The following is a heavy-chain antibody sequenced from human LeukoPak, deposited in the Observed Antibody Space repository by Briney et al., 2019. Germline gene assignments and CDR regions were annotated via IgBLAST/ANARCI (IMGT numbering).Heavy chain of an antibody. Sequence: ASVKVSCKASGYTFTGYYMHWVRQAPGQGLEWMGWINPNSGGTNYAQKFQGRVTMTRDTSISTAYMELSRLRSDDTAVYYCARASRYCSSTSCLYYFDYWGQGTLVTVSP. CDR2: INPNSGGT. D-gene: IGHD2-2*01. CDR1: GYTFTGYY. CDR3: ARASRYCSSTSCLYYFDY. V-gene: IGHV1-2*02. J-gene: IGHJ4*02.